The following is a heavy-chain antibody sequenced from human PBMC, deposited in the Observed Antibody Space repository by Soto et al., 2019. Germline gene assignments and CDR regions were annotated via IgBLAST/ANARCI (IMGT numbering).Heavy chain of an antibody. D-gene: IGHD3-3*01. CDR3: ARAPYYRPLYDFPDYGMDV. V-gene: IGHV1-2*02. CDR1: GYTFTGYY. J-gene: IGHJ6*02. CDR2: INPNSGGT. Sequence: QVQLVQSGAEVKKPGASVKVSCKASGYTFTGYYMHWVRQAPGQGLEWMGWINPNSGGTNYAQKLQGAATMTRDTSIRPAYMELSRLRSADTAVYYCARAPYYRPLYDFPDYGMDVWGQGTTVTVSS.